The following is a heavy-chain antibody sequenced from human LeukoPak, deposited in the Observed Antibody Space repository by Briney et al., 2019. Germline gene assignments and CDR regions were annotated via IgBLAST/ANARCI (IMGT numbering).Heavy chain of an antibody. J-gene: IGHJ4*01. CDR3: ARDGTAAGLYFDL. V-gene: IGHV3-7*01. CDR2: IRQDGCEK. D-gene: IGHD6-13*01. Sequence: GGSLTLSCAVSGFTFPDYWMNWVRQAPGKGLEWVASIRQDGCEKTYVYSVKGRFTISRDNTKNSLSLQVNSLRAEDTAVYYCARDGTAAGLYFDLWGQGTLVTVSS. CDR1: GFTFPDYW.